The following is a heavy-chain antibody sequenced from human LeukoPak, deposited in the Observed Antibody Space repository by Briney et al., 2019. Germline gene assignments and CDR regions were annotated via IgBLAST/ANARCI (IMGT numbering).Heavy chain of an antibody. CDR3: ARGHGYDFWSGYYTSQDAFDI. D-gene: IGHD3-3*01. CDR1: GYTFTSYY. V-gene: IGHV1-46*01. J-gene: IGHJ3*02. Sequence: ASVKVSCKASGYTFTSYYMHWVRQAPGQGLEWMGIINPSGGSTSYAQKFQGRVTMTRDMSTSTVYMELSSLRSEDTAVYYCARGHGYDFWSGYYTSQDAFDIWGQGTMVTVSS. CDR2: INPSGGST.